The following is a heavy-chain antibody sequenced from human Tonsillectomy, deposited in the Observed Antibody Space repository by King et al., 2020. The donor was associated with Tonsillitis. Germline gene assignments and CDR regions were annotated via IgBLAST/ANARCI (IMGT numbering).Heavy chain of an antibody. Sequence: QLVQSGAEVKKPGESLKISCKGSGYSFTSYWIGWVRQMPGKGLEWMGIIYPGDSDTRYSPSYQGQVTISADKPISTAYLQGSSLKASDTAMYYCARPPTLSSPSNDYWGQGTLVTVSS. CDR1: GYSFTSYW. CDR3: ARPPTLSSPSNDY. D-gene: IGHD6-6*01. V-gene: IGHV5-51*01. J-gene: IGHJ4*02. CDR2: IYPGDSDT.